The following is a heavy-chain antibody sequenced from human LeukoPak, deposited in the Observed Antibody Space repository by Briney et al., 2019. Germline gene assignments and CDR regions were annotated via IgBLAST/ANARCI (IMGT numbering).Heavy chain of an antibody. CDR3: ASLSIVGAQNHY. V-gene: IGHV4-39*01. J-gene: IGHJ4*02. CDR2: IYYSGST. D-gene: IGHD1-26*01. CDR1: GGSISSSSYS. Sequence: SETLSLTCTVSGGSISSSSYSWGWIRQPPGKGLEWIGSIYYSGSTYYNPSLKSRVTISVDTSKNQFSLKLSSVTAADTAVYYCASLSIVGAQNHYWGQGTLVTVSS.